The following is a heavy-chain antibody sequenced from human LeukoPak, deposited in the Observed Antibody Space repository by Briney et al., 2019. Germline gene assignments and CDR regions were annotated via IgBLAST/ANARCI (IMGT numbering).Heavy chain of an antibody. D-gene: IGHD3-3*01. CDR3: ARVGITIFGVVSHFDY. CDR1: GFTFSSNY. CDR2: IYSGGST. V-gene: IGHV3-53*01. J-gene: IGHJ4*02. Sequence: GGSLRLSCAASGFTFSSNYMSWVRQAPGKGLEWVSVIYSGGSTYYADSVKGRFTISRDNSKNTLYLQMNSLRAEDTAVYYCARVGITIFGVVSHFDYWGQGTLVTVSS.